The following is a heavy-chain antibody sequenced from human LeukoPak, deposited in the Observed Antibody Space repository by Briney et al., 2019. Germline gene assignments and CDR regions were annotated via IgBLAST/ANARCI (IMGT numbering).Heavy chain of an antibody. D-gene: IGHD5-18*01. V-gene: IGHV2-70*11. CDR1: GFSLSTSGMC. J-gene: IGHJ4*02. CDR3: ARIRSYGYRGAD. CDR2: IDWDDDK. Sequence: SGPTLVNPTQTLTLTCTFSGFSLSTSGMCVSWIRQPPGKALEWLARIDWDDDKYYSTSLKTRLTISKDTSNNQVVLTMTNMDPVDTATYYCARIRSYGYRGADWGQGTLVTVSS.